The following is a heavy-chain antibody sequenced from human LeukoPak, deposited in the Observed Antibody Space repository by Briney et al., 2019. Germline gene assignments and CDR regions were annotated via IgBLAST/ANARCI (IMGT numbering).Heavy chain of an antibody. CDR1: GFTFSSYS. Sequence: PGGSLRLSCAASGFTFSSYSMNWVRQASGKGLEWVSGIGGSDGITSYADSVKGRFTISADNSKNTLYLQMNGLRAEDTAVYYCAQWEGTFRSFDCWGQGTLVTVSS. CDR3: AQWEGTFRSFDC. V-gene: IGHV3-23*01. J-gene: IGHJ4*02. D-gene: IGHD1-26*01. CDR2: IGGSDGIT.